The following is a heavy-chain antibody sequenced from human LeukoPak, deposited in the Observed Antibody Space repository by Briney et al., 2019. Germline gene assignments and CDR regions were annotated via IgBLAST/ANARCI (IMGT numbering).Heavy chain of an antibody. CDR3: ARGEYYYGMDV. Sequence: GGSLRLSCAASGFTFVDYAMHWVRQAPGKGLEWVAVTSYDGSNKAYADSVKGRFAISRDNSKNTLFLQMDSLRTDDTAIYYCARGEYYYGMDVWGQGTTVTVSS. CDR1: GFTFVDYA. V-gene: IGHV3-30*09. CDR2: TSYDGSNK. D-gene: IGHD1-26*01. J-gene: IGHJ6*02.